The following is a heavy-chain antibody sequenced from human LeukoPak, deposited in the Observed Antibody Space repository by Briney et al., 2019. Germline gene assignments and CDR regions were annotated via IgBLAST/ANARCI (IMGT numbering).Heavy chain of an antibody. J-gene: IGHJ4*02. CDR3: AREGFDH. V-gene: IGHV1-8*03. Sequence: ASVKVSCKASGYTFSSYDINWVRQAPGQGLEWMGYMNPNSGNTGYAQKFQGRVTITSDTSRSTAYMELSSLRSEDTAVYYCAREGFDHWGQGTLVTVSS. CDR1: GYTFSSYD. CDR2: MNPNSGNT.